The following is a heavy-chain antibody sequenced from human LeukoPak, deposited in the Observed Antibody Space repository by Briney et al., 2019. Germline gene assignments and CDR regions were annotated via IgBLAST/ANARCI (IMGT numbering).Heavy chain of an antibody. V-gene: IGHV3-43D*03. CDR2: ISWDGGST. Sequence: GGSLRLSCAASGFTFDDYAMHWVRQAPGKGLEWVSLISWDGGSTYYADSVKGRFTISRDNSKSSLYLQMNSLRAEDTALYYCAKAYYDSSGYYWLDYWGQGTLVTVSS. CDR3: AKAYYDSSGYYWLDY. CDR1: GFTFDDYA. J-gene: IGHJ4*02. D-gene: IGHD3-22*01.